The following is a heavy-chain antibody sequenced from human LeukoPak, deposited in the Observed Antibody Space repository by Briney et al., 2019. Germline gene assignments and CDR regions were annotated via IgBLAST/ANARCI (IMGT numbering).Heavy chain of an antibody. CDR3: AREHDSWSGYSFDY. CDR2: INGGKGNT. D-gene: IGHD3-3*01. Sequence: GASVKVSCKASGYTFTSYAIHWVRQAPGQRLEWMGWINGGKGNTKYSQRFQGRVTITRDTSASTAYMELSSLRFEDTAVYYCAREHDSWSGYSFDYWGQGTLVTVSS. J-gene: IGHJ4*02. V-gene: IGHV1-3*01. CDR1: GYTFTSYA.